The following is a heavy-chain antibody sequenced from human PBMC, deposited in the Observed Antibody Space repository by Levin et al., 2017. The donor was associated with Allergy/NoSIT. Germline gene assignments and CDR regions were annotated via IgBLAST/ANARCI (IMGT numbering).Heavy chain of an antibody. CDR1: GISFKTYA. D-gene: IGHD1-26*01. J-gene: IGHJ4*02. CDR2: ISGSAGST. V-gene: IGHV3-23*01. Sequence: PGGSLRLSCVTSGISFKTYAMSWVRQAPGKGLEWVSVISGSAGSTNYADSVKGRFTISRDTSTNTLSLHMTSLRAEDTAIYYCAKMRRSGISYFDRWGQGSLVTVSS. CDR3: AKMRRSGISYFDR.